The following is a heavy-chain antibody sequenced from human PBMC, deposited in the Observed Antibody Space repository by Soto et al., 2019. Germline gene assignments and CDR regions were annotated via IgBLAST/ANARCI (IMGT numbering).Heavy chain of an antibody. CDR2: IYYSGST. CDR3: ARAFPSTPITIFGARWFDH. V-gene: IGHV4-31*03. CDR1: GGSISSGGYY. D-gene: IGHD3-3*01. Sequence: SETLSLTCTVSGGSISSGGYYWSWIRQHPGKGLEWIGYIYYSGSTYYNPSLKSRVTISVDTSKNQFSLKLSSVTAADTAVYYCARAFPSTPITIFGARWFDHWGQGTLVTVSS. J-gene: IGHJ5*02.